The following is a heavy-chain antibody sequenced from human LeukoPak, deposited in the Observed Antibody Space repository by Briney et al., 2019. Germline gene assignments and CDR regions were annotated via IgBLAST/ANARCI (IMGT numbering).Heavy chain of an antibody. CDR1: GYTFTVHY. CDR3: ARVPRPKYAGSQRDGDY. Sequence: ASVKVSCKASGYTFTVHYMHWVRQAPGQGLEWMGWINPSSGDTNYAQKFQGRVTMTRDTSISTAYMDLSRLRSDDTAVYYCARVPRPKYAGSQRDGDYWGQGTLVTVSS. V-gene: IGHV1-2*02. J-gene: IGHJ4*02. CDR2: INPSSGDT. D-gene: IGHD2-15*01.